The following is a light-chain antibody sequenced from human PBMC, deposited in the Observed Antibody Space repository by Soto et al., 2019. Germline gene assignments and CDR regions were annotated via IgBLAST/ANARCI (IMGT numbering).Light chain of an antibody. J-gene: IGKJ1*01. V-gene: IGKV1-5*01. CDR1: QNIGKW. CDR3: HQYDSDRT. CDR2: DAS. Sequence: QLTQSPSTLSASVGDRVTITCRASQNIGKWLAWYQQKPGKAPNLLISDASRLESGVPSRFRGRGSGTNFTLAISSLRPDDFATYYCHQYDSDRTFGQGTKVDLK.